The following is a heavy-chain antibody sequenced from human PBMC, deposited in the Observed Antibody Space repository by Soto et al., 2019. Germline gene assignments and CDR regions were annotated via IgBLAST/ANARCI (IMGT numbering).Heavy chain of an antibody. CDR2: IRSKANSFST. Sequence: GGSLRLSCAASGFTFSGSAMHWVRQASGKGLEWVGRIRSKANSFSTAYAASVNGRFTISRDVSKNTAFLQMNSLKTGDSAVYYCTRLSVSAVTDFDYWGQGTLVTVSS. D-gene: IGHD1-20*01. V-gene: IGHV3-73*01. CDR3: TRLSVSAVTDFDY. CDR1: GFTFSGSA. J-gene: IGHJ4*02.